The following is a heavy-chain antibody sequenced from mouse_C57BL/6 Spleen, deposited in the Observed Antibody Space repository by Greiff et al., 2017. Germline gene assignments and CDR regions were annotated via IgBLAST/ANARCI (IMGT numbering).Heavy chain of an antibody. CDR1: GFTFSSYA. Sequence: DVHLVESGEGLVKPGGSLKLSCAASGFTFSSYAMSWVRQTPEKRLEWVAYISSGGDYIYYADTVKGRFTISRDNARNTLYLQMSSLKSEDTAMYYCTRTTVVDYAMDYWGQGTSVTVSS. J-gene: IGHJ4*01. CDR2: ISSGGDYI. V-gene: IGHV5-9-1*02. CDR3: TRTTVVDYAMDY. D-gene: IGHD1-1*01.